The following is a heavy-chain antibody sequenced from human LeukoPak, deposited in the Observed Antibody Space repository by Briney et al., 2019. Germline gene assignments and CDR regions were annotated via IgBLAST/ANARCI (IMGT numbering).Heavy chain of an antibody. CDR3: ANRPSTMTRG. V-gene: IGHV3-23*01. CDR2: ISDSGGST. Sequence: GGSLRLSCTPSGFTFSSYVMSRVRDAPREGLVGVSTISDSGGSTNYAASVKGRFTISRDNSKNTLYLQMNSLRAEDTAVYYCANRPSTMTRGWGQGTLVTVSS. CDR1: GFTFSSYV. J-gene: IGHJ4*02. D-gene: IGHD3-10*01.